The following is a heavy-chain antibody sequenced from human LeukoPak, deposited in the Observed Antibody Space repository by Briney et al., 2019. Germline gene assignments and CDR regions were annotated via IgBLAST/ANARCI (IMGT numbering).Heavy chain of an antibody. CDR1: GFTFTFYA. Sequence: GGSLRFSCAASGFTFTFYAIHWLHQGPGKGLEWVALISYDGSSKYYADSVKGRFTISRDNSKNTLYLQMNSLTTEDTAVYYCARDPAATGDYFDYWGQGTLVTVSS. CDR2: ISYDGSSK. V-gene: IGHV3-30*04. CDR3: ARDPAATGDYFDY. J-gene: IGHJ4*02. D-gene: IGHD6-13*01.